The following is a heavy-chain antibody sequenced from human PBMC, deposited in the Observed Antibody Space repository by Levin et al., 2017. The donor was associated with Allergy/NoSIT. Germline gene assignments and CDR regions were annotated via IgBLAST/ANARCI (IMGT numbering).Heavy chain of an antibody. CDR1: GGSISSYY. V-gene: IGHV4-59*01. CDR2: IYYSGST. Sequence: PSETLSLTCTVSGGSISSYYWSWIRQPPGKGLEWIGYIYYSGSTNYSPSLKSRVTFSVDTSKNQFSLKLTSVTAADTAVYYCARVTAQEGSSWYYGMGTWFDPWGQGTLVTVSS. CDR3: ARVTAQEGSSWYYGMGTWFDP. J-gene: IGHJ5*02. D-gene: IGHD6-13*01.